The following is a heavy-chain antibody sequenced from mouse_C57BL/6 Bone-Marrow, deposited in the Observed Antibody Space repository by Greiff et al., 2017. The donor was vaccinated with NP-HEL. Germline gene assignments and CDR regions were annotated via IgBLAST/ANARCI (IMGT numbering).Heavy chain of an antibody. CDR3: ARGDWDDFDY. Sequence: VQLQQSGAELVKPGASVKLSCKASGYTFTSYWMHWVKQRPGQGLEWIGMIHPNSGSTNYNEKFKSKATLTVDKSSSTAYMQLSRLTSEDSAVYYCARGDWDDFDYWGKGTTLTVAS. D-gene: IGHD4-1*01. CDR2: IHPNSGST. V-gene: IGHV1-64*01. J-gene: IGHJ2*01. CDR1: GYTFTSYW.